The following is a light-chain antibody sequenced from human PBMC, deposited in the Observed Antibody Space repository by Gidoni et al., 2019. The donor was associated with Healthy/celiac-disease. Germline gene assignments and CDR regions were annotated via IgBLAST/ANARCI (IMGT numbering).Light chain of an antibody. J-gene: IGLJ2*01. V-gene: IGLV1-40*01. Sequence: QSVLTQPSSVSGAPGQRATISCTGSSSNIGAGYDVPWYQQLPGTAPKLLIYGNGNRPSGVPDRFSGSKSGTSASLAITGLQAEDEADYYCQSYDSSLSGVVFGGGTKLTVL. CDR3: QSYDSSLSGVV. CDR1: SSNIGAGYD. CDR2: GNG.